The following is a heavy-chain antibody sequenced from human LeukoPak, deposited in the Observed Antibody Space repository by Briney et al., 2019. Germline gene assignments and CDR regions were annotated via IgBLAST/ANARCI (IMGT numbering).Heavy chain of an antibody. D-gene: IGHD3-22*01. J-gene: IGHJ4*02. CDR3: TTEVRGSSGYFYFDN. Sequence: GGSLRLSCAASGFTFDYACMSWVRQAPAKGLGWVGRIKSKTEGGTTVYAAPVQGRFTISRDDSKNTLYLQINSPKTEDTAVYFCTTEVRGSSGYFYFDNWGQGTLVTVSS. CDR1: GFTFDYAC. CDR2: IKSKTEGGTT. V-gene: IGHV3-15*01.